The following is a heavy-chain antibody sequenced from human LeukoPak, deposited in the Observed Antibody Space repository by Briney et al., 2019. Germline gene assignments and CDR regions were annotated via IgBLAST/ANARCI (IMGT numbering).Heavy chain of an antibody. D-gene: IGHD2-8*01. CDR2: INWNGGST. Sequence: GGSLRLSCAASGSTFDDYGMSWVRQAPGKGLEWVSGINWNGGSTGYADSVKGRFTISRDNAKNSLYLQMNRLRAEDTALYYCARDMGGYCTNGVCYRVDAFDIWGQGTMVTVSS. J-gene: IGHJ3*02. V-gene: IGHV3-20*04. CDR1: GSTFDDYG. CDR3: ARDMGGYCTNGVCYRVDAFDI.